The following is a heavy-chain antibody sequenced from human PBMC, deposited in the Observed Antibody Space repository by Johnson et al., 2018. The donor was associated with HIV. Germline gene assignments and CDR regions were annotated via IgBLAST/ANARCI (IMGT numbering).Heavy chain of an antibody. V-gene: IGHV3-30*18. Sequence: QMQLVESGGGVVQPGRSLRLSCAASGFTFNTYGMHWVRQAPGKGLEWVAVISYDGSNKYYADSVKGRFTISRDNSKNALYLRMNSLRAEDMAVYYCAKERGKRWLHPRDAFDIWGQGTMVTVSS. J-gene: IGHJ3*02. CDR2: ISYDGSNK. CDR3: AKERGKRWLHPRDAFDI. CDR1: GFTFNTYG. D-gene: IGHD5-24*01.